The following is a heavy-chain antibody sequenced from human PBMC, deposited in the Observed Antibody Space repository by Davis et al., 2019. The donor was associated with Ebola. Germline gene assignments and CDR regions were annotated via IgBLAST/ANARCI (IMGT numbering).Heavy chain of an antibody. V-gene: IGHV5-51*01. Sequence: GESLKIPCKGSRYSFTNYWIGWVRQMPGKGLEWVGIIHPGDSDTRYSPSFQGQVTISVDKSVSTAYLQWSSLKASDTAIYYCARVLVINYYYYYMDVWGKGTTVTVSS. CDR1: RYSFTNYW. J-gene: IGHJ6*03. CDR2: IHPGDSDT. D-gene: IGHD3-9*01. CDR3: ARVLVINYYYYYMDV.